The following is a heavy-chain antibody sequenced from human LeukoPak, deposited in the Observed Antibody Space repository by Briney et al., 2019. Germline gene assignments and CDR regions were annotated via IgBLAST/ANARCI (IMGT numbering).Heavy chain of an antibody. CDR2: IGISSGNT. J-gene: IGHJ4*02. D-gene: IGHD5-18*01. Sequence: GGSLRLSCTASGFPFIDYSMNWVRQAPGKGLEWISYIGISSGNTKYADSVKGRFPISADNAKNSLYLQMNSLRVEDTAVYYCARDHNYAFDNWGQGTLVSVSS. CDR1: GFPFIDYS. V-gene: IGHV3-48*04. CDR3: ARDHNYAFDN.